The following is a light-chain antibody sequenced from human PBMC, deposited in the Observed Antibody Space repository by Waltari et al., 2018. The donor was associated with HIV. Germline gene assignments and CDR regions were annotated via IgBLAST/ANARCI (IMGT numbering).Light chain of an antibody. CDR1: QDISNY. CDR3: QQYDNLPYT. J-gene: IGKJ2*01. V-gene: IGKV1-33*01. Sequence: DIQMTQSPSSLSASVGDRVTITCQASQDISNYLNCYQQKPGKAPKLLIYDASTLETGVPSRFSGSGSGTDFTFTISSLQPEDIATYYCQQYDNLPYTFGQGTKLEIK. CDR2: DAS.